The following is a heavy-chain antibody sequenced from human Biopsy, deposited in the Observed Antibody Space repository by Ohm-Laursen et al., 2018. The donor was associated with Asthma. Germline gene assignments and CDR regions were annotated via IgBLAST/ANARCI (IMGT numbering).Heavy chain of an antibody. Sequence: GSSVKVSCKVSGYSLTDLSMHWVRQAPGQGLEWMGGHDHEEGGTVNARRFQGRVTMTEDTSTDTAYMELSSLSSDDTAVYYCALDFPQDYVKYNLPIRGQGTLVTVSS. J-gene: IGHJ4*02. D-gene: IGHD4-17*01. CDR2: HDHEEGGT. V-gene: IGHV1-24*01. CDR3: ALDFPQDYVKYNLPI. CDR1: GYSLTDLS.